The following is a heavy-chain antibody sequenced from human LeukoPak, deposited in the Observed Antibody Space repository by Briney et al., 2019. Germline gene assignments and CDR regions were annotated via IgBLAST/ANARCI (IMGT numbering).Heavy chain of an antibody. D-gene: IGHD6-19*01. CDR2: IYYSGST. CDR1: GGSISSYY. CDR3: ARGSGAVANSY. V-gene: IGHV4-59*01. Sequence: KPSETLSLTCTVSGGSISSYYWSWIRQPPGKGLEWIGYIYYSGSTNYNPSLKSRVTISVDTSKNQFSLKMTSVNDADTAVYYCARGSGAVANSYWGQGTLVTVSS. J-gene: IGHJ4*02.